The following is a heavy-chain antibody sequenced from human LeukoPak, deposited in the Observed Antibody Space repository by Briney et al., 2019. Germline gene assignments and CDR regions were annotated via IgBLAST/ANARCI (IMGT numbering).Heavy chain of an antibody. Sequence: GGSLRLSCAASGFTFSSYAMSWVRQAPGKGLEWVSAISGSGGSTYYADSVKGRFTISRDNSKNTLYLQMNSLRAEDTAVYYRAKYLGLRYFDWLLGGDYWGQGTLVTVSS. D-gene: IGHD3-9*01. CDR3: AKYLGLRYFDWLLGGDY. CDR2: ISGSGGST. J-gene: IGHJ4*02. CDR1: GFTFSSYA. V-gene: IGHV3-23*01.